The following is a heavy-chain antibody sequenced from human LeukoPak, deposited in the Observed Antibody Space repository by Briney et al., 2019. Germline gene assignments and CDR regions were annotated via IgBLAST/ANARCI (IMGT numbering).Heavy chain of an antibody. CDR2: INPYNINT. Sequence: ASVKVSCKASGYTFSNYGVNWVRQAPGQGLEWMGWINPYNINTLYSARSQGRVIMTRDTSTSTVYMELRGLRSDDTAVYFCAREDRNAFDIWGQGTMITVSS. J-gene: IGHJ3*02. CDR1: GYTFSNYG. CDR3: AREDRNAFDI. V-gene: IGHV1-18*01. D-gene: IGHD1-14*01.